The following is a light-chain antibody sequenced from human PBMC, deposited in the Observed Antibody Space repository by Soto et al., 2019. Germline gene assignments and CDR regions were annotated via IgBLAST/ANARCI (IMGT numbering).Light chain of an antibody. J-gene: IGLJ2*01. V-gene: IGLV2-18*01. CDR3: NLYTTTYMI. CDR2: EVS. Sequence: QSALTQPPSVSGSPGQSVTISCTGTSSDFGSYNRVSWYQQSPGTAPKLIIYEVSNRPSGVPDRFSGSKSGNTASLTISGLQADDEADYYCNLYTTTYMIFGGGTKVTVL. CDR1: SSDFGSYNR.